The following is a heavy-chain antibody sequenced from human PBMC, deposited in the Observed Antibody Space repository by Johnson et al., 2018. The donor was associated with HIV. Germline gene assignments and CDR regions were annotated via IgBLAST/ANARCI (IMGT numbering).Heavy chain of an antibody. CDR2: ISYDGSNK. J-gene: IGHJ3*01. V-gene: IGHV3-30-3*01. CDR1: GFTFSSYA. CDR3: ARDTPWDYQDSSGYFPAPGAFDV. Sequence: VQLVESGGGVVQPGRSLRLSCAASGFTFSSYAMHWVRQAPGKGLEWVAVISYDGSNKYYADSVKGRFTISRAQSKTTLYLQMNSLRVEDTAMYHCARDTPWDYQDSSGYFPAPGAFDVWGQWTMVTVSS. D-gene: IGHD3-22*01.